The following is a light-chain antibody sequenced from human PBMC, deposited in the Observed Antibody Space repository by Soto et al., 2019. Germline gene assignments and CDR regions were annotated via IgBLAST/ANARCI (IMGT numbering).Light chain of an antibody. Sequence: QSVLTQPPSVSEAPRQRVTISCSGSSSNIGNNAVNWYQQLPGKAPKLLIYYDDLLPSGVSDRFSGSKSGNTASLTISGLQAEDEADYYCCSYAGSYTWVFGGGTKLTVL. CDR2: YDD. CDR1: SSNIGNNA. V-gene: IGLV1-36*01. J-gene: IGLJ3*02. CDR3: CSYAGSYTWV.